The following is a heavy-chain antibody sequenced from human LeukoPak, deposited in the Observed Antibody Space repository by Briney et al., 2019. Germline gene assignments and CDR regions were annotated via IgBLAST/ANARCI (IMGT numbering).Heavy chain of an antibody. CDR2: INWNGGST. CDR1: GFTFSSYV. V-gene: IGHV3-20*01. J-gene: IGHJ6*03. CDR3: ARLYSSGGMHYYYYMDV. Sequence: GGSLRLSCAASGFTFSSYVMSWVRQAPGKGLEWVSGINWNGGSTGYADSVKGRFTISRDNAKNSLYLQMNSLRAEDTALYHCARLYSSGGMHYYYYMDVWGKGTTVTVSS. D-gene: IGHD6-25*01.